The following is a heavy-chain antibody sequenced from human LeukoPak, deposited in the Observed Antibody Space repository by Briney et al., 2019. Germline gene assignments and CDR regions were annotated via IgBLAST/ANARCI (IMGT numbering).Heavy chain of an antibody. V-gene: IGHV1-69*13. CDR1: GGTFSSYA. J-gene: IGHJ4*02. Sequence: GASVTVSCKASGGTFSSYAISWVRQAPGQGLEWMGGIIPIFGTANYAQKFQGRVTITADESTSTAYMELSSLRSEDTAVYYCARDYGHEMCGGDCYPPPIHWGQGTLVTVSS. CDR2: IIPIFGTA. D-gene: IGHD2-21*02. CDR3: ARDYGHEMCGGDCYPPPIH.